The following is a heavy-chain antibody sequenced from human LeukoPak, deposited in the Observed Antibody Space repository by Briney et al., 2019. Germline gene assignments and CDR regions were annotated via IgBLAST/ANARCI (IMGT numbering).Heavy chain of an antibody. D-gene: IGHD3-3*01. CDR3: ARGSRITIFGVVIIPAWFDP. V-gene: IGHV4-34*01. CDR2: INHSGST. Sequence: SETLSLTCAVYGGSFSGYYWSWIRQPPGKGLEWIGEINHSGSTNYNPSLKSRVTISVDTSKNQFSLKLSSVTAADTAVYYCARGSRITIFGVVIIPAWFDPWGQGTLVTVSS. J-gene: IGHJ5*02. CDR1: GGSFSGYY.